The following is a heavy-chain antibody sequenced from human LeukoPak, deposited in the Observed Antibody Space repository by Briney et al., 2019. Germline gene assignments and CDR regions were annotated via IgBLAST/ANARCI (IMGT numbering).Heavy chain of an antibody. J-gene: IGHJ6*02. Sequence: PGGSLRLSCAASGFTFSSYSMNWVRQAPGKGLEWVSSISSSSSYIYYADSVKGRFTISRDNAKNSLYLQMNSLRAEDTAVYYCARDRRLGDSGWGLYYYYGMDVWGQGTTVTVSS. CDR2: ISSSSSYI. D-gene: IGHD6-19*01. V-gene: IGHV3-21*01. CDR3: ARDRRLGDSGWGLYYYYGMDV. CDR1: GFTFSSYS.